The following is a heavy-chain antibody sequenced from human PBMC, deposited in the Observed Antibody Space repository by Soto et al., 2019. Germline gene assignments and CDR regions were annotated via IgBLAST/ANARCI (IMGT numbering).Heavy chain of an antibody. V-gene: IGHV4-39*01. Sequence: QLQLQESGPGLVKPSETLSLTCTVSGGSISSTTSYWGWLRQPPGKGLEWIGSIYYSGTTYYSPSLKSRVTISVDTSKNQFPLKLSSVTAADTAVFYCASKPGYYSYYMDVWGKGTTVTVSS. CDR2: IYYSGTT. CDR1: GGSISSTTSY. J-gene: IGHJ6*03. CDR3: ASKPGYYSYYMDV.